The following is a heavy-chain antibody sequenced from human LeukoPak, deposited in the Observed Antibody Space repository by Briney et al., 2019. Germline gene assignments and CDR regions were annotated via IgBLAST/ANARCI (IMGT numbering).Heavy chain of an antibody. Sequence: PSETLSLTCTVSGGSISSYYWSWIRQPPGKGLEWVGYIYYSGSNNYNPSLKSRVAISVDTSKNQFSLKLSSVTAADTAVYYCAREPFSSSSSYYYYGMDVWGQETTVTVSS. V-gene: IGHV4-59*01. CDR3: AREPFSSSSSYYYYGMDV. J-gene: IGHJ6*02. CDR2: IYYSGSN. CDR1: GGSISSYY. D-gene: IGHD6-6*01.